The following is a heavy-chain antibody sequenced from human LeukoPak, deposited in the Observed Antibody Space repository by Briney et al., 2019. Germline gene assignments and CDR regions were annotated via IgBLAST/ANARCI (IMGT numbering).Heavy chain of an antibody. CDR2: IRWNSGTI. CDR1: GFTIDNYA. Sequence: HPGGSLRLSCAASGFTIDNYAMNWVRQVPRKGLEWISLIRWNSGTIGYADSVKGRFTISRDNANNFLYLQMNSLRAEDTAVYYCAGQGYDSSGYYDHYYYYYGMDVWGQGTTVTVSS. CDR3: AGQGYDSSGYYDHYYYYYGMDV. J-gene: IGHJ6*02. V-gene: IGHV3-9*01. D-gene: IGHD3-22*01.